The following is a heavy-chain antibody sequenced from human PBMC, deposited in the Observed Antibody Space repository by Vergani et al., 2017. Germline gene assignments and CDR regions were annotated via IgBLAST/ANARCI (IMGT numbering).Heavy chain of an antibody. CDR3: ATIGYRRWGYYFDY. CDR2: IHTGGST. CDR1: GESIRSGSHY. J-gene: IGHJ4*02. V-gene: IGHV4-61*02. D-gene: IGHD2-2*02. Sequence: QVQLQESGPGLLKPSQTLSLTCTVSGESIRSGSHYWSWIRQPAGKGPEWIGHIHTGGSTDLNPSFKSRVSISVDTSKSQFSLKLNSVTVADTAVYYCATIGYRRWGYYFDYWGQGILVTVSS.